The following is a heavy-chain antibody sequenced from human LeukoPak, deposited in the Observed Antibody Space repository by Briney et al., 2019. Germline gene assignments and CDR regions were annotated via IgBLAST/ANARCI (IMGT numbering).Heavy chain of an antibody. CDR3: ARDQWYDILTGYSGGYGMDV. CDR1: GYTFTSYG. Sequence: VASVKVSCKASGYTFTSYGISWVRQAPGQGLEWMGWISAYNGNTNYAQKLQGRVTMTTDTSTSTAYMELRSLRSDDTAVYYCARDQWYDILTGYSGGYGMDVWGQGTTVTVSS. V-gene: IGHV1-18*01. D-gene: IGHD3-9*01. J-gene: IGHJ6*02. CDR2: ISAYNGNT.